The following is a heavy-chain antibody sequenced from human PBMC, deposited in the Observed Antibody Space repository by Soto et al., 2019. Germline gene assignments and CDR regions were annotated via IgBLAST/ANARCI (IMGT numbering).Heavy chain of an antibody. CDR2: IYHSGST. D-gene: IGHD4-17*01. CDR3: ARGPVRKRYGDYGGYFDY. Sequence: QVQLQESGPGLVKPSGTLSLTCAVSSGSISSSNWWSWVRQPPGKGLEWIGEIYHSGSTNYNPSLKSRVTLSVDKSKNQSSLNLSSVTAADTAVYYCARGPVRKRYGDYGGYFDYWGQGTLVTVSS. V-gene: IGHV4-4*02. CDR1: SGSISSSNW. J-gene: IGHJ4*02.